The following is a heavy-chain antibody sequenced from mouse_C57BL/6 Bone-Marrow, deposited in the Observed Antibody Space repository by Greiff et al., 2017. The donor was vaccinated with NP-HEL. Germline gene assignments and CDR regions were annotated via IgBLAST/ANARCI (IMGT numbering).Heavy chain of an antibody. Sequence: VQLQQSGAELVRPGASVTLSCKASGYSFTDYEMHWVKQTPVHGLEWIGAIDPETGGTAYNQKFKGKAILTADKSSSTAYMELRSLTSEDSAVYYCTRHGSRGFDYWGQGTTLTVSS. CDR1: GYSFTDYE. J-gene: IGHJ2*01. CDR3: TRHGSRGFDY. V-gene: IGHV1-15*01. CDR2: IDPETGGT. D-gene: IGHD1-1*01.